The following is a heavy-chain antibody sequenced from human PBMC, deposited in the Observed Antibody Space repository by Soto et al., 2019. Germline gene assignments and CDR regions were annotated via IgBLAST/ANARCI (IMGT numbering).Heavy chain of an antibody. D-gene: IGHD6-6*01. CDR3: ARSYVYGSSAYWFEP. CDR2: IYYSGST. J-gene: IGHJ5*02. CDR1: GGSVSSGSYY. V-gene: IGHV4-61*01. Sequence: QVQLQESGPGLVKPSETLSLTCTVSGGSVSSGSYYWSWIRQPPGKGLEWIGYIYYSGSTTYNPYPTSRVTISVDTSNNPFSLQLSSVTAAGTAVYYFARSYVYGSSAYWFEPWGQGTLVTVSS.